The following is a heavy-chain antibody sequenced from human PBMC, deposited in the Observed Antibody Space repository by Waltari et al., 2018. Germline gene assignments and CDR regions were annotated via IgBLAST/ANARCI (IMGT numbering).Heavy chain of an antibody. V-gene: IGHV4-39*01. J-gene: IGHJ5*02. Sequence: QMQLQESGPGLVKPSETLSLVCSVFGDSVTSDTYYWSWIRQPPGKGLEWIGCFYYSAATSYANTYYNPSLKIRVTISLDTSKNQFSLKLSSVTAADTAVYYCARFMRAYSFDPWGQGTLVTVSS. CDR3: ARFMRAYSFDP. CDR2: FYYSAATSYANT. D-gene: IGHD3-16*01. CDR1: GDSVTSDTYY.